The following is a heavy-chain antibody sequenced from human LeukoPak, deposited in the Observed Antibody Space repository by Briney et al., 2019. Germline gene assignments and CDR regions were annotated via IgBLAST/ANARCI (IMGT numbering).Heavy chain of an antibody. J-gene: IGHJ4*02. CDR3: ASDSDFRATVTTFSN. D-gene: IGHD4-17*01. CDR1: GGTFFSYS. Sequence: SVPVSLKSRGGTFFSYSMSWVGQAPGQGLEWMGRIIPILGIANYAQKFQGRVTITADKSTSTCYMELGSLRSEDTAVYYCASDSDFRATVTTFSNWGQGTLVTVSS. CDR2: IIPILGIA. V-gene: IGHV1-69*04.